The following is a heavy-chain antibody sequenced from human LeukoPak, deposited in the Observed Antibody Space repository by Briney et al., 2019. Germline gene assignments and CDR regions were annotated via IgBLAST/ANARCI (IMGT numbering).Heavy chain of an antibody. D-gene: IGHD2-15*01. Sequence: GASVTVSCKASRYTFTGYYMHWVRQAPGQGLEWMGWINPNNGDTKYAQKFQGRVTMTRDTSISTAYMELSRLRSDDTAVYYCARGRCSGGSCFDAFGIWGQGTMVTASS. J-gene: IGHJ3*02. CDR3: ARGRCSGGSCFDAFGI. CDR2: INPNNGDT. CDR1: RYTFTGYY. V-gene: IGHV1-2*02.